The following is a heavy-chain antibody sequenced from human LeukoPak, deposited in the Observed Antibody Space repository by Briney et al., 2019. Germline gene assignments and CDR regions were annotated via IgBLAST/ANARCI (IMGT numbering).Heavy chain of an antibody. CDR2: ISFDGSNK. CDR3: ATSSTGSIRGYFDY. J-gene: IGHJ4*02. D-gene: IGHD2-2*01. Sequence: GRSLRLSCAASGFTFSNYAMHWVRQAPGKGLEWVAVISFDGSNKYYADSVKGRFTLSRDNSKNTLYLQMNSLRAEDTAVYYCATSSTGSIRGYFDYWGQGTLVTVSS. CDR1: GFTFSNYA. V-gene: IGHV3-30-3*01.